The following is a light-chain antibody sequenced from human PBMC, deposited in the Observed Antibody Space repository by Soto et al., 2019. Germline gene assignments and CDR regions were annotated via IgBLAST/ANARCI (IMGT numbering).Light chain of an antibody. J-gene: IGKJ1*01. Sequence: DIQMTQSPSTLSGSVGGRGTITCRPSQTIRSWLAWYQQKQGKAPNIXIYKASTLKSGVLSTFSGSGSGTEFTLTISSLQPDDFATYYCQHYNSYSEAFGQGTKVDNK. V-gene: IGKV1-5*03. CDR2: KAS. CDR1: QTIRSW. CDR3: QHYNSYSEA.